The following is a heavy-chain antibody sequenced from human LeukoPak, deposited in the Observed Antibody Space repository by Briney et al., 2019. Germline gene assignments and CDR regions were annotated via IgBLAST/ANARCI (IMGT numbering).Heavy chain of an antibody. CDR1: EFTSSRYA. Sequence: GGSLRLSCAASEFTSSRYAIHWVRQAPGKGLEWVAVIAYDGSDMYYADSVKGRFTISRDNSKNTLYLQMNSLRAEDTAVYYCAADIVGNLDYWGQGTLVTVSS. J-gene: IGHJ4*02. D-gene: IGHD1-26*01. CDR3: AADIVGNLDY. V-gene: IGHV3-30-3*01. CDR2: IAYDGSDM.